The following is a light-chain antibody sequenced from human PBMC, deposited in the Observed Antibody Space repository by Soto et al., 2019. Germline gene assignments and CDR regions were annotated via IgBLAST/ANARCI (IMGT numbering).Light chain of an antibody. J-gene: IGKJ1*01. CDR1: QNISHY. Sequence: VLTRSQSTVSVSRVESAALSCRASQNISHYLIWYQQKPGQAPRLLIYDVSNRATDIPARFSGSGSGTDFTLTISSLQPDDFATYYCQHYHSFSGTFGQGTKVDIK. V-gene: IGKV3-11*01. CDR2: DVS. CDR3: QHYHSFSGT.